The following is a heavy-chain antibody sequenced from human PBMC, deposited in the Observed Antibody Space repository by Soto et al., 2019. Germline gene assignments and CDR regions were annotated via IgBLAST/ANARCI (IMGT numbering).Heavy chain of an antibody. CDR2: IDPSDSYT. CDR1: GYSFTSYW. Sequence: GESLKISCKGSGYSFTSYWISWVRQMPGKGLEWMGRIDPSDSYTNYSPSFQGHVTISADKSISTAYLQWSSLKASDTAMYYCASGGSGTVTSFQLYYYYYGMDVWGQGTTVTVSS. J-gene: IGHJ6*02. CDR3: ASGGSGTVTSFQLYYYYYGMDV. D-gene: IGHD4-17*01. V-gene: IGHV5-10-1*01.